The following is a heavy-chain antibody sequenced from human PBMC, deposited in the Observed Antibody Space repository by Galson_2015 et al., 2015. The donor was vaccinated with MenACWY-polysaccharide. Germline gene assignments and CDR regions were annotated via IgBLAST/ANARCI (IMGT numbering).Heavy chain of an antibody. Sequence: SVKVSCKASGYTFSSYDINWVRQARGQGLEWMGWMNPNSGNTGYAQKFQGRVAMTRDTATSTAYMELRMLRYDDTAVYYCTRITARKHTRGDSWGQRSLI. J-gene: IGHJ5*01. V-gene: IGHV1-8*01. CDR2: MNPNSGNT. CDR3: TRITARKHTRGDS. D-gene: IGHD1-20*01. CDR1: GYTFSSYD.